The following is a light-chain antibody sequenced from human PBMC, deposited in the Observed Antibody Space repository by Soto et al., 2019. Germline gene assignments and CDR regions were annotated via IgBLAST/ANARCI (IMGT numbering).Light chain of an antibody. CDR2: KVS. CDR1: HSLAYADGNTY. J-gene: IGKJ1*01. V-gene: IGKV2-30*01. CDR3: MQRSFWPWT. Sequence: DCVMTQSPLSLPVNLGEPASIACSSTHSLAYADGNTYLQWFQHRQGQSPRRXIFKVSNRDSGVPDRFSGSREGSDFKLKISRVEAEDVGVYYCMQRSFWPWTFGQGTKVDIK.